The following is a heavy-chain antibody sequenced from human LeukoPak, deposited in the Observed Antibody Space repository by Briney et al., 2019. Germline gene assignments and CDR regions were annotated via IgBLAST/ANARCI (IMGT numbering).Heavy chain of an antibody. J-gene: IGHJ4*02. CDR3: ARLSKGRYFDYIFDF. CDR2: IYYTGSS. D-gene: IGHD3-9*01. Sequence: SSETLSLTCAVSGGPVSSSTYYWGWIRQPPGKGLEWIGNIYYTGSSYYNPSLKSRVTMSVDTSKNQFSLKMNSVTAADTAVYYCARLSKGRYFDYIFDFWGQGTLLTVSS. CDR1: GGPVSSSTYY. V-gene: IGHV4-39*01.